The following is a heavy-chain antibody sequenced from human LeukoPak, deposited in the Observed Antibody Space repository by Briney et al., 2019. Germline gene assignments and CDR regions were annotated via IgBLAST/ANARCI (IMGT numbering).Heavy chain of an antibody. J-gene: IGHJ4*02. CDR2: IYYSGST. Sequence: SETLSLTCTVSGGSISSYYWSWIRQPPGKGLEWIGTIYYSGSTYYNPSLKSRVTVSLDTSKTQFSLKLTSVTAADTAVYYCARGRSSGYSDYWGQGTLVTVSS. V-gene: IGHV4-59*04. D-gene: IGHD3-3*01. CDR3: ARGRSSGYSDY. CDR1: GGSISSYY.